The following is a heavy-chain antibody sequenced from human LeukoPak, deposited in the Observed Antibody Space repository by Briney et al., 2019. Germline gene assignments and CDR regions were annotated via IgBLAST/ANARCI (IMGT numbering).Heavy chain of an antibody. CDR1: GFTFSSYG. CDR3: ARMYYYGSGSYYFDY. D-gene: IGHD3-10*01. CDR2: IWYDGSNK. J-gene: IGHJ4*02. V-gene: IGHV3-33*01. Sequence: GGSLRLSCAASGFTFSSYGMHWVRQAPGKGLEWVAVIWYDGSNKYYADSVKGRFTISRDNSKNTLYLQMNSLRAEDTAVYYCARMYYYGSGSYYFDYWGQGTPVTVFS.